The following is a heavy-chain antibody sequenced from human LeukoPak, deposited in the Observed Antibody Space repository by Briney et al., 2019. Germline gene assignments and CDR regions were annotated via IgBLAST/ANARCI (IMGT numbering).Heavy chain of an antibody. CDR2: LSSSGSTI. CDR1: GFTVSSNY. CDR3: ARFGGSYYYYYYMDV. J-gene: IGHJ6*03. V-gene: IGHV3-11*04. D-gene: IGHD3-10*01. Sequence: GGSLRLSCAASGFTVSSNYMSWVRQAPGKGLEWVSYLSSSGSTIYYADSVKGRFTISRDNAKNSLYLQMNSLRAEDTAVYYCARFGGSYYYYYYMDVWGKGTTVTVSS.